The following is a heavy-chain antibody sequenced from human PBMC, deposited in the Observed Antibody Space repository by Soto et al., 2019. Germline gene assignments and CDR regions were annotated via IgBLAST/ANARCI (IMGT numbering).Heavy chain of an antibody. V-gene: IGHV4-31*03. D-gene: IGHD6-13*01. CDR1: GGSISSGGYY. J-gene: IGHJ5*02. Sequence: SETLSLTCTVSGGSISSGGYYWSWIRQHPGKGLEWIGYIFYSGTTYYNPSLKSRVTISVDTSKNQFSLKLSSVTAADTAVYYCARNSSNWDSASQYFDHWGQGTLVTVSS. CDR3: ARNSSNWDSASQYFDH. CDR2: IFYSGTT.